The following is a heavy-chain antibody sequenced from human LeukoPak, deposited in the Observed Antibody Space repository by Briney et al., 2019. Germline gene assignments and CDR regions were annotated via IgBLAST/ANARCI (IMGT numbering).Heavy chain of an antibody. Sequence: ASVKVSCKASGYTFTAYYMHWVRQAPGQGLEWMGWINPNSGGTNYAQKFQGRVTMTRDMSISTAYMELSRLRSDDTAVYYCASEMGATGLHVFDIWGQGTMVTVSS. CDR2: INPNSGGT. CDR3: ASEMGATGLHVFDI. CDR1: GYTFTAYY. J-gene: IGHJ3*02. D-gene: IGHD1-26*01. V-gene: IGHV1-2*02.